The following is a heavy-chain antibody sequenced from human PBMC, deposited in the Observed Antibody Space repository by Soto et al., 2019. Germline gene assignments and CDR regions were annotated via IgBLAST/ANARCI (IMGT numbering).Heavy chain of an antibody. Sequence: GGSLRLSCAASGFTFSSYAMSWFRQAPGKGLEWVSAISGRGGGTYYADAVKGRFTISRDNSKNTLYLQMNSLRAEDTAVYFCAKPPYGSESPNDYWGQGTLVTVSS. CDR2: ISGRGGGT. CDR1: GFTFSSYA. V-gene: IGHV3-23*01. D-gene: IGHD3-10*01. J-gene: IGHJ4*02. CDR3: AKPPYGSESPNDY.